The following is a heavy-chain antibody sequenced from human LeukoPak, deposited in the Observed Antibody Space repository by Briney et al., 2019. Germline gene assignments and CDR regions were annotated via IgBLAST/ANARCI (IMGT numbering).Heavy chain of an antibody. CDR3: TTLGYHLDS. CDR2: FAGSDATT. V-gene: IGHV3-48*03. Sequence: GGSLRLSCAASGFDFSAYEMNWVRQAPGKGLEWVAYFAGSDATTYYADSVKGRFTISRDNARNSLYLQMNSLRAEDTALYYCTTLGYHLDSWGQGTLVTVSS. CDR1: GFDFSAYE. D-gene: IGHD3-22*01. J-gene: IGHJ4*02.